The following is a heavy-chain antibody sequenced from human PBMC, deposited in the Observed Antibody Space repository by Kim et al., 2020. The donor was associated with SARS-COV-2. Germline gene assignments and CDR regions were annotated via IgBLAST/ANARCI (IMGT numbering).Heavy chain of an antibody. Sequence: SETLSLTCTVSGGSISSYYWSWIRQPAGKGLEWIGRIYTSGSTNYNPSLKSRVTMSVDTSKNQFSLKLSSVTAADTAVYYCARDGRVYSSGWPSYWYFDLWGRGTLVTVSS. J-gene: IGHJ2*01. D-gene: IGHD6-19*01. CDR1: GGSISSYY. CDR3: ARDGRVYSSGWPSYWYFDL. V-gene: IGHV4-4*07. CDR2: IYTSGST.